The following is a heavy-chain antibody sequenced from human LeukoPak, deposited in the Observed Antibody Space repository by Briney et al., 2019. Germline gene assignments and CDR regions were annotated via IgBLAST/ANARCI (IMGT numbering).Heavy chain of an antibody. D-gene: IGHD3-3*01. V-gene: IGHV1-46*01. CDR1: GYTFTSYY. J-gene: IGHJ4*02. CDR2: INPSGGST. CDR3: ARDDDDFWSGYSFDY. Sequence: GASVKVSCKASGYTFTSYYMHWVRQAPGQGLEWMGIINPSGGSTSYAQKFQGRVTMTRDTSTSTVYMELSSLRSEDTAVYYCARDDDDFWSGYSFDYWGQGTLVTVSS.